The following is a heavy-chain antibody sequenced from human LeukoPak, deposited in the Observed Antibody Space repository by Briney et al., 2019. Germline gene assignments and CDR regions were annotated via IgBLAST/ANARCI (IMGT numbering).Heavy chain of an antibody. V-gene: IGHV4-39*01. D-gene: IGHD5-24*01. Sequence: PSETLSLTCTVSGGSISSSSYYWGWIRQPPGKGLEWIGSIYYSGSTYYNPSLKSRVTISVDTSENQFSLKLSSVTAADTAVYYCARRRDGYSGWGQGTLVTVSS. CDR1: GGSISSSSYY. CDR3: ARRRDGYSG. CDR2: IYYSGST. J-gene: IGHJ4*02.